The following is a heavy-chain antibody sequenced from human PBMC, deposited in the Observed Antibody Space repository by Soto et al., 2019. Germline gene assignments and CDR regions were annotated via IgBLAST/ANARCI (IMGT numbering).Heavy chain of an antibody. Sequence: QVQLQESGPGLVKPSQTLTLTCTVSGGSISSGGYYWSWIRQHPGKGLEWIGYIYYSGSTYYNPSLKSRVTISVDTSKNQFSLKLSSVTAADTAVYYCARDRGDIVVVPAAIGWFDPWGQGTLVTVSS. CDR2: IYYSGST. CDR3: ARDRGDIVVVPAAIGWFDP. V-gene: IGHV4-31*03. CDR1: GGSISSGGYY. J-gene: IGHJ5*02. D-gene: IGHD2-2*01.